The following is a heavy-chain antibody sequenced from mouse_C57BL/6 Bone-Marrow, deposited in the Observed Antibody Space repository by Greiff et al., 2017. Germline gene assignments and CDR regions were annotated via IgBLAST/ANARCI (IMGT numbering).Heavy chain of an antibody. CDR2: IWSGGGT. CDR1: GFSLTSYG. Sequence: QVQLQQSGPGLVQPSQSLSITCTVSGFSLTSYGVHWVRQSPGKGLEWLGGIWSGGGTDYNAAFISRLSISKDNSKSQVFFKMNSLQADDTAIDYCASSSRGYYFDYWGQGTTLTVSS. CDR3: ASSSRGYYFDY. D-gene: IGHD1-1*01. J-gene: IGHJ2*01. V-gene: IGHV2-2*01.